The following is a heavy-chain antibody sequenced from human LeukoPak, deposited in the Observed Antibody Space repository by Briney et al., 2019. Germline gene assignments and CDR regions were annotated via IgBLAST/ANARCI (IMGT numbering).Heavy chain of an antibody. CDR3: ARDPAVGEWLAFDY. CDR1: GGSISSGGYY. CDR2: IYHSGST. D-gene: IGHD6-19*01. Sequence: SQTLSLTCTVSGGSISSGGYYWSWIRQPPGKGLEWIGYIYHSGSTYYNPSLKSRVTISVDRSKNQFSLKLSSVTAADTAVYYCARDPAVGEWLAFDYWGQGTLVTVSS. V-gene: IGHV4-30-2*01. J-gene: IGHJ4*02.